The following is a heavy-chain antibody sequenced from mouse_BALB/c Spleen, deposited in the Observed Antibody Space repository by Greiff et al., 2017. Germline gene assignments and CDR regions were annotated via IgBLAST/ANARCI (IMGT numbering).Heavy chain of an antibody. V-gene: IGHV5-12-2*01. D-gene: IGHD1-1*01. Sequence: DVKLVESGGGLVQPGGSLKLSCAASGFTFSSYTMSWVRQTPEKRLEWVAYISNGGGSTYYPDTVKGRFTISRDNAKNTLYLQMSSLKSEDTAMYYCARQNYYGSSSSFDYWGQGTTLTVSS. CDR1: GFTFSSYT. CDR2: ISNGGGST. CDR3: ARQNYYGSSSSFDY. J-gene: IGHJ2*01.